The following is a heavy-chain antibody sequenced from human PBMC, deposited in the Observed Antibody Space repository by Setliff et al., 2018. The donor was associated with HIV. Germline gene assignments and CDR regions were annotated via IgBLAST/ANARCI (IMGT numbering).Heavy chain of an antibody. CDR2: ISGSGGST. J-gene: IGHJ4*02. Sequence: PGGSLRLSCAASGFTFSGYAMSWVRQAPGKGLEWVSTISGSGGSTYYADSVKGRFTISRDNSKNTLYLQMNSLRAEDTAVYYCAKTQTVITVYGPFDSWGQGTPVTVSS. V-gene: IGHV3-23*01. D-gene: IGHD4-4*01. CDR3: AKTQTVITVYGPFDS. CDR1: GFTFSGYA.